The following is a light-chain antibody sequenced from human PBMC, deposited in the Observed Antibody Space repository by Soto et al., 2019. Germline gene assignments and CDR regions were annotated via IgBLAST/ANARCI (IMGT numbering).Light chain of an antibody. Sequence: EIVLTQSPGTLSLSPGERATLSCRASQSVSSSYLAWYQQKPGQAPRLLIYSASSRATGIPDRFSGSGSGTDFTFTISRLEPEDFAVYYCQQYGSSPPRFTFGPGTKVDIK. CDR2: SAS. V-gene: IGKV3-20*01. J-gene: IGKJ3*01. CDR1: QSVSSSY. CDR3: QQYGSSPPRFT.